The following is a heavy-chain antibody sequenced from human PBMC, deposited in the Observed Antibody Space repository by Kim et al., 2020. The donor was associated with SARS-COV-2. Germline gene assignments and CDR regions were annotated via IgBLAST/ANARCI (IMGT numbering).Heavy chain of an antibody. V-gene: IGHV3-7*01. CDR1: GFTFSSFW. J-gene: IGHJ1*01. Sequence: GGSLRLSCATSGFTFSSFWMSWVRQVPGKGLEWVASIKHDGSEKYYVDSVKGRFTISRDKAKNALYLQMNSLSAEDTAVYYCAKMRRDGYKEDWGQGTLLTGSS. CDR2: IKHDGSEK. D-gene: IGHD5-12*01. CDR3: AKMRRDGYKED.